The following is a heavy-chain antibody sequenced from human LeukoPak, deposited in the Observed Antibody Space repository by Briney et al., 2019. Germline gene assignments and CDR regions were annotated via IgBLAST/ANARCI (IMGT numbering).Heavy chain of an antibody. CDR1: GFTFNSYA. J-gene: IGHJ3*02. D-gene: IGHD2/OR15-2a*01. CDR2: ISYDGSNK. V-gene: IGHV3-30*04. CDR3: SRDRNIAFLSGYDAFDI. Sequence: GGSLRLSCAASGFTFNSYAMHWVRQAPGKGLGWVALISYDGSNKYYADSVKGRFTISRDNSKNTLYLQMNSLRAEDTAVYYCSRDRNIAFLSGYDAFDIWGQGTMVTVSS.